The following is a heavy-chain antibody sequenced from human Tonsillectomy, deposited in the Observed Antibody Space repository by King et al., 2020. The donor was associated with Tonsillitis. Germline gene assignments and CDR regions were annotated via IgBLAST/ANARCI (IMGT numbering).Heavy chain of an antibody. J-gene: IGHJ2*01. CDR3: AKDGIALSDWYFDL. CDR2: IAYDASYE. D-gene: IGHD3-16*02. Sequence: VQLVESGGSVVQPGRSLRLSCAASGFTFSNYGMHWVRQAPGKGLEWVALIAYDASYENYADSVKGRFAISRDNSKNTLYLEMNSLRVEDTAVYYCAKDGIALSDWYFDLWGRGTLVTVSS. V-gene: IGHV3-30*18. CDR1: GFTFSNYG.